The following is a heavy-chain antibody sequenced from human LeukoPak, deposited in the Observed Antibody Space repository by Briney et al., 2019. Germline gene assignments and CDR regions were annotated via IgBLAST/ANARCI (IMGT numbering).Heavy chain of an antibody. CDR1: DGSISSSSYY. CDR2: IYYSGST. CDR3: ARLIYDSSGYYWFDP. J-gene: IGHJ5*02. V-gene: IGHV4-39*01. D-gene: IGHD3-22*01. Sequence: SETLSLTCTVSDGSISSSSYYWGWIRQPPGKGLEWIGSIYYSGSTYDNPSLKSRVIISVDTSKNQFSLKLSSVTAADTAVYYCARLIYDSSGYYWFDPWGQGTLVTVSS.